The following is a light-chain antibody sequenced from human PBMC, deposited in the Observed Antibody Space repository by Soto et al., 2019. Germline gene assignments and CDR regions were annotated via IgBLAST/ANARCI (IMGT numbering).Light chain of an antibody. Sequence: EIVMTQSPATLSVSPGERATLSCRASQSVGSTLAWYRQKPSQAPSLLIYGASTRATGIPARFSGSGSGTEFTLTISSLQSEDFAVYYCQQYNKWPITFGQGTRLEIK. CDR1: QSVGST. CDR2: GAS. V-gene: IGKV3-15*01. CDR3: QQYNKWPIT. J-gene: IGKJ5*01.